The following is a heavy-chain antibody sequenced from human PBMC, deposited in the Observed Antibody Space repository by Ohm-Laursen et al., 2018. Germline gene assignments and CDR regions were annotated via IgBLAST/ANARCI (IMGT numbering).Heavy chain of an antibody. V-gene: IGHV1-8*02. D-gene: IGHD1-1*01. CDR2: MNPNSGNT. CDR3: ARAVRNQLVSDY. J-gene: IGHJ4*02. CDR1: GYTFTTYD. Sequence: ASVKVSCKASGYTFTTYDITWVRQAAGQGPEWMGWMNPNSGNTGYAQKFRDRVTMTSDTSISTAYMELYSLTSEDTAAYYCARAVRNQLVSDYWGQGTLVTVSS.